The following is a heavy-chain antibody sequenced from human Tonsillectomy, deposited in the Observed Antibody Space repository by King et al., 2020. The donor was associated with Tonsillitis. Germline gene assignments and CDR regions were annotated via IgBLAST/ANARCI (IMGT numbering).Heavy chain of an antibody. CDR2: LIPLFGTA. CDR3: ARDYYDSSGYWFDY. CDR1: GGTFSSYA. V-gene: IGHV1-69*01. D-gene: IGHD3-22*01. Sequence: VQLVQSGAEVKKPGSSVKVSCKASGGTFSSYAISWVRQAPGQGLEWMGGLIPLFGTANYAQKFQGRITIIADESMRTAYMELSSLRSEDTAVYYCARDYYDSSGYWFDYWGQGILVTVSS. J-gene: IGHJ4*02.